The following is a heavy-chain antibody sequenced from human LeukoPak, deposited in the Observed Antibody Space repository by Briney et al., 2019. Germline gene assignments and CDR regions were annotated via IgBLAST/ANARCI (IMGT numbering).Heavy chain of an antibody. J-gene: IGHJ4*02. V-gene: IGHV3-30*09. D-gene: IGHD3-22*01. CDR1: GFTFSSYA. Sequence: HPGGSLRLSCAASGFTFSSYAMHWVRQAPGKGLEWVAVISYDGSKTYYVDSVRGRFAISRDNSKNTLYLQMNSLRAEDTAVYYCARARTGNRVVVITFFDYWGQGTLVTVSS. CDR2: ISYDGSKT. CDR3: ARARTGNRVVVITFFDY.